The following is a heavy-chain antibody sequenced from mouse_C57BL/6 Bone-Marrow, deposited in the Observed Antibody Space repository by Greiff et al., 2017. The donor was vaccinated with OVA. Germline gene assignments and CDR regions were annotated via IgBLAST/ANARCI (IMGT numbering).Heavy chain of an antibody. V-gene: IGHV1-81*01. CDR1: GYTFTSYG. CDR2: IYPRSGNT. CDR3: ARGLLTGTYDY. Sequence: VQLQQSGAELARPGASVKLSCKASGYTFTSYGISWVKQRTGQGLEWIGEIYPRSGNTYYNEKLQGKSTLPADKSYSTAYMELRSLTSEDSAVSFCARGLLTGTYDYWGQGTTLTVSS. D-gene: IGHD4-1*01. J-gene: IGHJ2*01.